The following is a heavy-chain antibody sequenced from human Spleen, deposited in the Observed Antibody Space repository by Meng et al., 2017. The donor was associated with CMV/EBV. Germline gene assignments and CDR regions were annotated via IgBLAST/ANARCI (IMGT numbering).Heavy chain of an antibody. V-gene: IGHV7-4-1*02. D-gene: IGHD3-22*01. CDR3: ARDGDSSGYYLGADY. CDR2: INTTTGNP. Sequence: SGYTFTSYAMNWVRQAPGQGLEWMGWINTTTGNPTYAQGFTGRFVFSLDTSVSTAYLQISSLKAEDTAVYYCARDGDSSGYYLGADYWGQGTLVTVSS. CDR1: GYTFTSYA. J-gene: IGHJ4*02.